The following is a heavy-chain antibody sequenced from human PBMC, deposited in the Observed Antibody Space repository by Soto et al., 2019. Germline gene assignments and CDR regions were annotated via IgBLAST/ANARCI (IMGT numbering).Heavy chain of an antibody. J-gene: IGHJ6*02. V-gene: IGHV3-48*03. Sequence: GGSLSLSCAAAGFTFSSYEMNWVRQAPGKGLEWVSYISSSGSTIYYADSVKGRFTISRDNAKNSLYLQMNSLRAEGTAVYYCARDHKGGYYYYGMDVWGQGTTVTVSS. CDR1: GFTFSSYE. CDR2: ISSSGSTI. CDR3: ARDHKGGYYYYGMDV.